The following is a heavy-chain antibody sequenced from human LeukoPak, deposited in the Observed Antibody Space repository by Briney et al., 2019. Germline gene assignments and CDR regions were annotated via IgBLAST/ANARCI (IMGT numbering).Heavy chain of an antibody. CDR1: GYTFSGHY. V-gene: IGHV1-2*02. CDR2: INPNSGGT. CDR3: ARQVGHTSGWYFFDY. J-gene: IGHJ4*02. Sequence: ASVTVSCKASGYTFSGHYIHWVRQAPGQGLEWMGRINPNSGGTNYAQRFQGGVTMTRDTSISTAYMELSRLTSDDSAVYYCARQVGHTSGWYFFDYWGQGSPVTVSS. D-gene: IGHD6-19*01.